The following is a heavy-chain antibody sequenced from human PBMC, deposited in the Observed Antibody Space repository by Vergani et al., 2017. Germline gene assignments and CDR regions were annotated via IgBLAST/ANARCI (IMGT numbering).Heavy chain of an antibody. Sequence: QVQLVQSGAEVKKPGSSVKVSCKASGGTFSSYAISWVRQAPGQGLEWMGGIFPIFGTANYAQKFQGRVTITADESTSTAYMELSSLRSEDTAVYYCAGRDDYVWGSYRYSVLSYWGQGTLVTVSS. CDR1: GGTFSSYA. D-gene: IGHD3-16*02. V-gene: IGHV1-69*12. CDR3: AGRDDYVWGSYRYSVLSY. J-gene: IGHJ4*02. CDR2: IFPIFGTA.